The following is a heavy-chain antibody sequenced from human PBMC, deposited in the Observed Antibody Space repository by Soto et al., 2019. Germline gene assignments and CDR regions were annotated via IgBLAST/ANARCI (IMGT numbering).Heavy chain of an antibody. CDR3: ARIHWAQSSLDY. J-gene: IGHJ4*02. D-gene: IGHD6-19*01. V-gene: IGHV4-30-2*01. CDR1: GGSIDSGAFS. Sequence: SETRSPTCAVAGGSIDSGAFSLSWIRHPPGKGLEWIGYVTHSGTAYSIPSLNGRLTLSVDSSQTQFSLKLTTVTAADSAFYYCARIHWAQSSLDYWGRGILVTVSS. CDR2: VTHSGTA.